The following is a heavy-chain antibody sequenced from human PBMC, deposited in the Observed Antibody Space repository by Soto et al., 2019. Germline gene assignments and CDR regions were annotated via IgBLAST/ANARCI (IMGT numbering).Heavy chain of an antibody. CDR3: ARGLRSSSWFWFDP. CDR1: GASVSSGGYY. CDR2: IYYSGST. V-gene: IGHV4-31*03. D-gene: IGHD6-13*01. Sequence: TLSLTCTVSGASVSSGGYYWSWIRQHPGKGLEWIGYIYYSGSTYYNPSLKSRVTISVDTSKNQFSLKLSSVTAADTAVYYCARGLRSSSWFWFDPWGQGTLVTVSS. J-gene: IGHJ5*02.